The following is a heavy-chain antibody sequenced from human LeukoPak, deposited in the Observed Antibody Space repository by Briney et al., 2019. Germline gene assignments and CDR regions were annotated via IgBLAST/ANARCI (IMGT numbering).Heavy chain of an antibody. J-gene: IGHJ3*01. CDR3: AKEGDGYH. V-gene: IGHV3-43*01. CDR2: IRWDGGST. D-gene: IGHD5-24*01. Sequence: PGGSLRLSCGVSGFTFDDYTMHWVRQAPGKGLEWVSLIRWDGGSTYYADSVKGRFTISRDNSKNSLYLQMNSLRTEDTALYYCAKEGDGYHWGQGTMVTVSS. CDR1: GFTFDDYT.